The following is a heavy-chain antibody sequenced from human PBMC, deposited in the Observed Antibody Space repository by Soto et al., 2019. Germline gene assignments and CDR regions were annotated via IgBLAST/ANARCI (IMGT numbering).Heavy chain of an antibody. CDR1: GDSVSSNSAA. CDR3: ARGSQWLVPPRFQH. Sequence: KQSQTLSLTCAISGDSVSSNSAAWNWIRQSPSRGLEWLGRTYYRSKWYNDYAVSVKSRITINPDTSKNQFSLQLNSVTPEDTAVYYCARGSQWLVPPRFQHWGQGTLVTVSS. CDR2: TYYRSKWYN. V-gene: IGHV6-1*01. J-gene: IGHJ1*01. D-gene: IGHD6-19*01.